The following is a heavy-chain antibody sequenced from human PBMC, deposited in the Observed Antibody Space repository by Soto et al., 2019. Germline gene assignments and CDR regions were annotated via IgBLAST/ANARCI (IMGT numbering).Heavy chain of an antibody. Sequence: PGGSLRLSCAASGFTFRSYDMHWVRQPTGEGLEWVSTIRTAGDTFYSASVKGRFTISREDAKNSLYLQMNSLRAGDTAVYYCSRASEGGFDPWGQGTLVTVSS. V-gene: IGHV3-13*01. CDR3: SRASEGGFDP. CDR1: GFTFRSYD. J-gene: IGHJ5*02. CDR2: IRTAGDT.